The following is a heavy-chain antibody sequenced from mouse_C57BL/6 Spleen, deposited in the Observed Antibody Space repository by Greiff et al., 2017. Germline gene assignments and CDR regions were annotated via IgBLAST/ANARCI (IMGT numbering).Heavy chain of an antibody. J-gene: IGHJ2*01. CDR2: IYPGDGDT. Sequence: VQLQQSGPELVKPGASVKISCKASGYAFSSSWMNWVKQRPGKGLEWIGRIYPGDGDTNYNGKFKGKATLTADKSSSTAYTQLSSLTSEDSAVYFCARSYYGNWDYFDYWGQGTTLTVSS. CDR3: ARSYYGNWDYFDY. D-gene: IGHD2-10*01. CDR1: GYAFSSSW. V-gene: IGHV1-82*01.